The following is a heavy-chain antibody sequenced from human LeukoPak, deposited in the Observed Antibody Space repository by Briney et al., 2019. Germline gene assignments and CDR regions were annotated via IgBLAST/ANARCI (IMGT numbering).Heavy chain of an antibody. CDR1: GGSISIGSYY. J-gene: IGHJ4*02. CDR2: IYTSGST. D-gene: IGHD6-25*01. Sequence: SQTLSLTCTVSGGSISIGSYYWSWIRQPAGKGLEWIGRIYTSGSTNYNPSLKSRVTISVDTSKNQFSLKLSSLTAADTAVYYCARAKQSGGFDYWGQGTLVAVSS. V-gene: IGHV4-61*02. CDR3: ARAKQSGGFDY.